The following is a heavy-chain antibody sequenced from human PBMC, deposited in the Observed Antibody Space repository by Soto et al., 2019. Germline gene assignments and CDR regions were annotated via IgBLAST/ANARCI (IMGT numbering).Heavy chain of an antibody. CDR3: AGRTFTIAAASYGRSNWFDP. CDR1: GGSITSSSHF. Sequence: SETLSLTCSASGGSITSSSHFWGWVRQPPGKGLEWIGTIYFTGNTYYTPSLKSRLTMSIDTSKNEFSLRLNSVTAADTAVYYCAGRTFTIAAASYGRSNWFDPWGPGTLVTVSS. J-gene: IGHJ5*02. V-gene: IGHV4-39*01. CDR2: IYFTGNT. D-gene: IGHD6-25*01.